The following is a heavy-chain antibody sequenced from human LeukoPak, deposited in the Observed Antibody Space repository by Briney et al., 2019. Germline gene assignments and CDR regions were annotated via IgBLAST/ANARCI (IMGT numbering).Heavy chain of an antibody. D-gene: IGHD2-2*01. CDR1: GYTFTGYY. J-gene: IGHJ5*02. CDR3: ARQDKYCSSTSCYGDNWFDP. V-gene: IGHV1-2*02. CDR2: INPNSGGT. Sequence: ASVKVSCKASGYTFTGYYMHWVRQAPGQGLEWMGWINPNSGGTNYAQKFQGRVTMTRDTSISTAYMELSRLRSDNTAVYYCARQDKYCSSTSCYGDNWFDPWGQGTLVTVSS.